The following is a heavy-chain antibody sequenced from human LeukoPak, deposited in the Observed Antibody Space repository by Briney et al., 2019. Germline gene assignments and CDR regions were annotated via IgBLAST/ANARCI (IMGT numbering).Heavy chain of an antibody. D-gene: IGHD6-19*01. V-gene: IGHV3-7*01. Sequence: GGSLRLSCAASGFTFSSYWMSWVRQAPGKGLEWVANIKRDGSEKYYVDSVKGRFTISRDNAKNSLYLQMNSLRAEDTAVYYCASLQWLDGSDYWGQGTLVTVSS. CDR3: ASLQWLDGSDY. CDR1: GFTFSSYW. CDR2: IKRDGSEK. J-gene: IGHJ4*02.